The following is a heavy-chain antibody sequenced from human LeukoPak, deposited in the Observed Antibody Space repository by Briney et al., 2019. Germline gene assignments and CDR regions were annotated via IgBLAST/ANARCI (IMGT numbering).Heavy chain of an antibody. D-gene: IGHD3-9*01. Sequence: SETLSLTCTVSGGSISSGDYYWSWIRQPPGKGLEWIGYIYYSGSTYYNPSLKSRVTISVDTSKNQFSLKLSSVTAADTAMYYCAREGVYDILTGYRYFDYWGQGTLVTVSS. CDR1: GGSISSGDYY. CDR2: IYYSGST. V-gene: IGHV4-30-4*01. CDR3: AREGVYDILTGYRYFDY. J-gene: IGHJ4*02.